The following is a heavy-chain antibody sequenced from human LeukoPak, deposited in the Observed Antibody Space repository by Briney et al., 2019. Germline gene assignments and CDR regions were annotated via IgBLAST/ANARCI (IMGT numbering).Heavy chain of an antibody. J-gene: IGHJ6*03. CDR3: ARTTEGGYTYDYFYYYYMDV. D-gene: IGHD5-18*01. V-gene: IGHV4-59*01. CDR2: IYYSGNT. Sequence: SETLSLTCTVSGGYISSYSWSWIRQPPGKGLEWIGYIYYSGNTNYNPSLKSRVTISVDTSKNQFSLKLSSVTAADTAVYYCARTTEGGYTYDYFYYYYMDVWGKGTTVTISS. CDR1: GGYISSYS.